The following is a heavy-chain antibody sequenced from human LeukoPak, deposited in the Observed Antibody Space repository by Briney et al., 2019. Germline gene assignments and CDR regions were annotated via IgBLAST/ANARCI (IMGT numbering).Heavy chain of an antibody. Sequence: GGSLRLSCAASGFTFSSYGMCWVRQAPGKGLEWVAVISYDGSNKYYADSVKGRFTISRDNSKNTLYLQMNSLRAEDTAVYYCANRAVADDYWGQGTLVTVSS. J-gene: IGHJ4*02. D-gene: IGHD6-19*01. V-gene: IGHV3-30*18. CDR3: ANRAVADDY. CDR1: GFTFSSYG. CDR2: ISYDGSNK.